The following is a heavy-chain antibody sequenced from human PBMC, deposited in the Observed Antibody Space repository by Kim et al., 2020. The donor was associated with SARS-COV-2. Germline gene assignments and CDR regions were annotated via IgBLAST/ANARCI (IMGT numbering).Heavy chain of an antibody. Sequence: ADSVKGRFTISRDNAKNTLYLQMNSLRAEDTAVYYCAREFSTAMGDDVDYWGQGTLVTVSS. CDR3: AREFSTAMGDDVDY. V-gene: IGHV3-74*01. D-gene: IGHD5-18*01. J-gene: IGHJ4*02.